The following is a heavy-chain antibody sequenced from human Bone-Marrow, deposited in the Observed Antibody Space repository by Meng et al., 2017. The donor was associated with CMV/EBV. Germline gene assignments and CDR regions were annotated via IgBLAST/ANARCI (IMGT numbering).Heavy chain of an antibody. J-gene: IGHJ4*02. D-gene: IGHD2-2*01. V-gene: IGHV3-21*01. Sequence: GESLKISYAASGFTFSSYSMNWVRQAPGKGLEWVSSISSSSSYIYYADSVKGRFTISRDNAKNSLYLQMNSLRAEDTAVYYCARDPCSSTSCHPDYWGQGTLVTVSS. CDR2: ISSSSSYI. CDR1: GFTFSSYS. CDR3: ARDPCSSTSCHPDY.